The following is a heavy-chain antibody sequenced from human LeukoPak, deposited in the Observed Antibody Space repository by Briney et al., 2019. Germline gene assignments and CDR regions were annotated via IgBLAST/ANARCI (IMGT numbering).Heavy chain of an antibody. D-gene: IGHD3-22*01. CDR2: IRSNSYGGTA. CDR1: GFTFGDYA. CDR3: TRDAESRYYDSSGYPY. Sequence: GRSLRLSCTASGFTFGDYAMSWVRQAPGKGLEWVGFIRSNSYGGTADYAASVKGRFSISRDDSKSIAYLQMNSLKTEDTAVYYCTRDAESRYYDSSGYPYWGQGTLVTVSS. J-gene: IGHJ4*02. V-gene: IGHV3-49*04.